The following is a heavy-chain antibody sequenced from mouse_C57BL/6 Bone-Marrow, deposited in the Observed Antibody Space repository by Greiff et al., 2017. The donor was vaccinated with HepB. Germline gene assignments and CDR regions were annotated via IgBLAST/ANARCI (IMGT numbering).Heavy chain of an antibody. V-gene: IGHV1-54*01. D-gene: IGHD2-4*01. J-gene: IGHJ3*01. CDR3: AREGADYDVPWCAY. CDR2: INPGSGGT. CDR1: GYAFTNYL. Sequence: VQLQQSGAELVRPGTSVKVSCKASGYAFTNYLIEWVKQRPGQGLEWIGVINPGSGGTNYNEKFKGKATLTADKSSSTAYMQLSSLTSEDSAVYFCAREGADYDVPWCAYWGQGTLGTVSA.